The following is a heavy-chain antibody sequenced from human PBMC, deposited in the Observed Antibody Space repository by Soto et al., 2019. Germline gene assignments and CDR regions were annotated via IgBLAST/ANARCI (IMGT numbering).Heavy chain of an antibody. D-gene: IGHD3-3*01. CDR1: GFTFSSYS. CDR2: ISSSSSTI. J-gene: IGHJ6*02. CDR3: ARDLFWSGWYYYGMDV. V-gene: IGHV3-48*02. Sequence: PGGSLRLSCAASGFTFSSYSMNWVRQAPGKGLEWVSYISSSSSTIYYADSVKGRFTISRDNAKNSLYLQMNSLRDEDTAVHYCARDLFWSGWYYYGMDVWGQGTTVTVSS.